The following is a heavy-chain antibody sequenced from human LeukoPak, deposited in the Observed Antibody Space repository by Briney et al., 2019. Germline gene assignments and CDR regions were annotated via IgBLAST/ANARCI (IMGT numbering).Heavy chain of an antibody. CDR3: AKGYTNFYYGMDL. Sequence: GSLRLSCAASGFTFSSYAMSWVRQAPGKGLGWVSAISGSGVSTYYADSVKGRFTISRDNSKNTLYLQMNSLRAEDTAVYYCAKGYTNFYYGMDLWGQGTTVTVSS. CDR2: ISGSGVST. J-gene: IGHJ6*02. V-gene: IGHV3-23*01. D-gene: IGHD5-18*01. CDR1: GFTFSSYA.